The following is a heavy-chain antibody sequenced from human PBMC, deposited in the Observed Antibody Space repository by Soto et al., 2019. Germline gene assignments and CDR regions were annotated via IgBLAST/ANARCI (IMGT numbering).Heavy chain of an antibody. D-gene: IGHD1-1*01. V-gene: IGHV3-74*01. J-gene: IGHJ5*02. CDR2: VSGDGKTI. Sequence: GGSLRLSCAACGFTFSNYFMHWVRQVPGEGLVWVSRVSGDGKTISYADSVKGRFTISRDNAKNTLYLQMNSLRVEDTAVYYCARTYVPGIAGFDPWGQGTLVTVSS. CDR1: GFTFSNYF. CDR3: ARTYVPGIAGFDP.